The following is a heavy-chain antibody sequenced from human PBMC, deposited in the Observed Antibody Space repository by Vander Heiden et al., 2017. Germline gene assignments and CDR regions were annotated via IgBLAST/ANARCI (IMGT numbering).Heavy chain of an antibody. V-gene: IGHV3-33*01. CDR1: GFTSRYYG. CDR2: IWYDGSNQ. Sequence: QVQLVESGGGVVQPGRSLRLPCEASGFTSRYYGMHWVRQAPGGGLEWVAVIWYDGSNQFYADSVKGRFTISRDNSKNTLYLEMNSLRSEDTGMYYCARGIGGRALEYWGQGTLVSVSS. D-gene: IGHD6-25*01. CDR3: ARGIGGRALEY. J-gene: IGHJ4*02.